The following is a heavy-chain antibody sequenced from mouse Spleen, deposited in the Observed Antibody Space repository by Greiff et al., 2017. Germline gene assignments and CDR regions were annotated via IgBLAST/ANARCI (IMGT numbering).Heavy chain of an antibody. CDR1: GYAFSSSW. D-gene: IGHD1-1*01. CDR3: ARRGTVVGGDAMDY. J-gene: IGHJ4*01. Sequence: VQLQQSGPELVKPGASVKISCKASGYAFSSSWMNWVKQRPGKGLEWIGRIYPGDGDTNYNGKFKGKATLTADKSSSTAYMQLSSLTSEDSAVYFCARRGTVVGGDAMDYWGQGTSVTVSS. CDR2: IYPGDGDT. V-gene: IGHV1-82*01.